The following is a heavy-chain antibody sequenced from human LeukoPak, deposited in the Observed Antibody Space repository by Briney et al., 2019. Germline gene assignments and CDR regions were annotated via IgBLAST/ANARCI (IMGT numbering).Heavy chain of an antibody. CDR1: GGSISGYH. CDR3: ARVATPIAVAGRGFFDY. Sequence: KPSETLSLTCTVSGGSISGYHWSWIRQPPGKGLECIGDIYYSGSTNYSPSLKSRVTISVDTSKNQFSLKLSSVTAADTAVYYCARVATPIAVAGRGFFDYWRQGTLVTVSS. CDR2: IYYSGST. D-gene: IGHD6-19*01. J-gene: IGHJ4*02. V-gene: IGHV4-59*01.